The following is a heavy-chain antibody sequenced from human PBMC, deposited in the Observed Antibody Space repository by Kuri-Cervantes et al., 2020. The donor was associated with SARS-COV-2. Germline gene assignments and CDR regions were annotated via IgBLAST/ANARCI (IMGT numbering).Heavy chain of an antibody. Sequence: ASVKVSCKASGYTFTSYYMHWVRQAPGQGLEWMGIINPSGGSTSYAQKFQGRVTMTRDTSTSTVHMELSSLRSEDTAVYYCAREEGTYDFWSGYYKTPFDYWGQGTLVTVSS. J-gene: IGHJ4*02. CDR2: INPSGGST. CDR1: GYTFTSYY. CDR3: AREEGTYDFWSGYYKTPFDY. V-gene: IGHV1-46*01. D-gene: IGHD3-3*01.